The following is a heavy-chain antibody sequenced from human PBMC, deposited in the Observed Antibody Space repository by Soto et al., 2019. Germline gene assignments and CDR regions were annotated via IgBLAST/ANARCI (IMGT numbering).Heavy chain of an antibody. CDR2: TYYRSKWYN. Sequence: SQTLSLTCAISGDSVSSNSAAWNWIRQSPSRGLEWLGRTYYRSKWYNDYAVSVKSRITINPDTSKNQFSLQLNSLTPEDTAVYYCARSHIVVVVAATSYYYYYMDVWGKGTTVTVSS. V-gene: IGHV6-1*01. D-gene: IGHD2-15*01. CDR3: ARSHIVVVVAATSYYYYYMDV. CDR1: GDSVSSNSAA. J-gene: IGHJ6*03.